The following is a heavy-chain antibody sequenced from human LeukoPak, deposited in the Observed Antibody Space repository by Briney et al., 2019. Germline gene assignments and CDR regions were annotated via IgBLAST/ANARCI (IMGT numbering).Heavy chain of an antibody. V-gene: IGHV4-39*01. CDR1: GRFNNRWFHY. J-gene: IGHJ6*02. CDR2: LLYTGNT. Sequence: SGTLSLTCTVCGRFNNRWFHYWHWIRQAPGKGLEWMGSLLYTGNTWYNPSLKSRITMSVDTSKNQFSLRLSSVNAADTALYYGARCRSGNGCTYAGMDVWGQGTSVTVSS. D-gene: IGHD2-8*01. CDR3: ARCRSGNGCTYAGMDV.